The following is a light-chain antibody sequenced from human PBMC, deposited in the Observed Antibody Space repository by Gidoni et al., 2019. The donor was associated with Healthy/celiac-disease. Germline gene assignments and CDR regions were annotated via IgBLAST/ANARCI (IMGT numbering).Light chain of an antibody. V-gene: IGKV4-1*01. CDR3: QQYYSTGYT. CDR1: QSVLYSSNNKNY. CDR2: WAS. J-gene: IGKJ2*01. Sequence: DIVMNQSPDSLAVSLGERATINCKSSQSVLYSSNNKNYLAWYQQEPGQPPKLLIYWASTRESGVPDRFSGSGSGTDFTLTISSLQAEDVAVYYCQQYYSTGYTFGQGTKLEIK.